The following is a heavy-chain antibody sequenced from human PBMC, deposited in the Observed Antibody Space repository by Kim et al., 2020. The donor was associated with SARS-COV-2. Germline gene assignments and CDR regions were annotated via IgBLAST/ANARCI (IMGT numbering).Heavy chain of an antibody. CDR3: ARARTYYDFWSSYYFDY. CDR2: INHSGST. Sequence: SETLSLTCAVYGGSFSGYYWSWIRQPPGKGLEWIGEINHSGSTNYNPSLKSRVTISVDTSKNQFSLKLSSVTAADTAVYYCARARTYYDFWSSYYFDYWGQGTLVTVSS. CDR1: GGSFSGYY. J-gene: IGHJ4*02. D-gene: IGHD3-3*01. V-gene: IGHV4-34*01.